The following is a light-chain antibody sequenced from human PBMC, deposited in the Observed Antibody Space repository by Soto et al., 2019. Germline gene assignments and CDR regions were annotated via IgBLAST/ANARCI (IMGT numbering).Light chain of an antibody. CDR1: SSDVGGFKY. V-gene: IGLV2-14*03. Sequence: QSALTQPASVSGSPGQSITISCTGTSSDVGGFKYVSWYQQHPGKAPKRMIYDVTNRPSGVSYRFYGSKSGNTASLTISGLQAEDESYYYCNSYTSSSTYVFGTGTKVTVL. J-gene: IGLJ1*01. CDR2: DVT. CDR3: NSYTSSSTYV.